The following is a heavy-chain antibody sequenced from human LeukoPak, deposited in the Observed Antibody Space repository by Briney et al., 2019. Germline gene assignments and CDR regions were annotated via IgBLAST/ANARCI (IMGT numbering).Heavy chain of an antibody. CDR3: ARHHPIAAATDY. CDR2: INHSGST. D-gene: IGHD6-13*01. Sequence: PSETLSLTCAVYGGSFSGYYWSWIRQPPGKGLEWIGEINHSGSTNYNPSLKSRVTISVDTSKNQFSLKLSSVTAADTAVCYCARHHPIAAATDYWGQGTLVTVSS. V-gene: IGHV4-34*01. J-gene: IGHJ4*02. CDR1: GGSFSGYY.